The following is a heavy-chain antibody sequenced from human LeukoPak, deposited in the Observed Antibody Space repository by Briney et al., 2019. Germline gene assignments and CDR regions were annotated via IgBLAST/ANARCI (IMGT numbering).Heavy chain of an antibody. CDR3: ARLLSPRYGMDV. CDR1: GFTFSSTA. V-gene: IGHV3-48*02. D-gene: IGHD3-16*02. CDR2: ISGSSDGT. Sequence: PGGSLRLSCAASGFTFSSTAMSWVRQTPGKGLEWVSTISGSSDGTYYADSVKGRFTISRDNAKNSLYLQMNSLRDEDTAVYYCARLLSPRYGMDVWGQGTTVTVSS. J-gene: IGHJ6*02.